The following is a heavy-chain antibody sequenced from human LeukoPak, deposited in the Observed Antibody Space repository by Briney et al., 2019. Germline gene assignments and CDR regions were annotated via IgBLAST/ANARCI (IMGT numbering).Heavy chain of an antibody. CDR2: IYYSGST. J-gene: IGHJ3*02. CDR3: ARDQTITPLDI. Sequence: PSETRSLTCTVSGGSISSYYWSWIRQPPGKGLEWIGYIYYSGSTNYNPSLKSRVTISVDTSKNQFSLKLSSVTAADTAVYYCARDQTITPLDIWGQGTMVTVSS. CDR1: GGSISSYY. D-gene: IGHD5-12*01. V-gene: IGHV4-59*01.